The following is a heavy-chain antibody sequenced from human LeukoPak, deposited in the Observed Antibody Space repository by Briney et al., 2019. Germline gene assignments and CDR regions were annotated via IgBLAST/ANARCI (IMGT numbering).Heavy chain of an antibody. CDR2: IYSDNT. CDR3: ARRAGAYSHPYDY. V-gene: IGHV3-53*01. CDR1: GFTVSSNS. J-gene: IGHJ4*02. Sequence: WGSLSLSCTVSGFTVSSNSMSWVRQAPGKGLEWVSFIYSDNTHYSDSVKGRFTISRDNSKNTLYLQMNSLRAEDTAVYYCARRAGAYSHPYDYWGQGTLVTVSS. D-gene: IGHD4/OR15-4a*01.